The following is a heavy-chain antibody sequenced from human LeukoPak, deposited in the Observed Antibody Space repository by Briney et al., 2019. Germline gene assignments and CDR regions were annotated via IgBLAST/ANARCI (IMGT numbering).Heavy chain of an antibody. J-gene: IGHJ4*02. Sequence: HPGGSLRLSCAASGFTFSSYAMSWVRQAPGKGLEWVSAISGSGGSTYYADSVKGRFTISRDNSKNTLYLQMNSLRAEDTAVYYCANYPSAGEWELHTYYFDYWGQGTLVTVSS. V-gene: IGHV3-23*01. CDR1: GFTFSSYA. CDR3: ANYPSAGEWELHTYYFDY. D-gene: IGHD1-26*01. CDR2: ISGSGGST.